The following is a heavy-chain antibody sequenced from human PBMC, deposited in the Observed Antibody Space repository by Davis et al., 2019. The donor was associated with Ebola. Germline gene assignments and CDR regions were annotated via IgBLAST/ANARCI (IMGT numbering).Heavy chain of an antibody. Sequence: PGGSLRLSCLASGFTFSRYWMHWVRHAPGKGLVWVSRINSDGSSTSYADSVKGRFIISRDNAKNTLYLQMSSLRAGDTAMYYCVKMFGGMDVRGQGTTVTVSS. CDR2: INSDGSST. V-gene: IGHV3-74*01. CDR1: GFTFSRYW. D-gene: IGHD3-16*01. J-gene: IGHJ6*02. CDR3: VKMFGGMDV.